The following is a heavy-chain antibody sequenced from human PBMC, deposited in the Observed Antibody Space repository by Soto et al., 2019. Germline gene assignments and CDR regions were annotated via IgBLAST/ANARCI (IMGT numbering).Heavy chain of an antibody. CDR3: ARERTGDPTFFDY. CDR2: VYYSGST. Sequence: PSETLPLTCTVSGGSVSSGDYYWSWIRQPPGKGLQWIGYVYYSGSTDYNPSLKSRVTISVDTSKNQFSLKLTSVTVADTAVYYCARERTGDPTFFDYWGQGTLVTVSS. V-gene: IGHV4-61*08. D-gene: IGHD1-1*01. CDR1: GGSVSSGDYY. J-gene: IGHJ4*02.